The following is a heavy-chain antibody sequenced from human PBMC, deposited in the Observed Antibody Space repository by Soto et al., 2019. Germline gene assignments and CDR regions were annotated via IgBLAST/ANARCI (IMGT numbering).Heavy chain of an antibody. J-gene: IGHJ4*02. D-gene: IGHD3-3*01. CDR2: IYYSGST. CDR1: GGSISSGGYY. CDR3: ARGGDFWSGYSPPRAIDY. Sequence: SETLSLTCTVPGGSISSGGYYWSWIRQHPGKGLEWIGYIYYSGSTYYNPSLKSRVTISVDTSKNQFSLKLSSVTAADTAVYYCARGGDFWSGYSPPRAIDYWGQGTLVTVS. V-gene: IGHV4-31*03.